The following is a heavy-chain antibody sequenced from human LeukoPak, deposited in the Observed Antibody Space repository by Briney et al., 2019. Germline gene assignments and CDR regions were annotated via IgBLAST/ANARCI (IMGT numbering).Heavy chain of an antibody. CDR1: GFTFSTYT. CDR3: ANGGAYSSGWPLHY. Sequence: GSLRLSCAASGFTFSTYTMNWVRQAPGKGLEWVSSISSSSGYIYHADSVKGRFTISRDNAKNSLYLQMNSLRAEDTAVYYCANGGAYSSGWPLHYWGQGTLVTVSS. V-gene: IGHV3-21*01. D-gene: IGHD6-19*01. J-gene: IGHJ4*02. CDR2: ISSSSGYI.